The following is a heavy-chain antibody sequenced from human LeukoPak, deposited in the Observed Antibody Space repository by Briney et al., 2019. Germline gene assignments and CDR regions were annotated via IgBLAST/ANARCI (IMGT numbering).Heavy chain of an antibody. D-gene: IGHD4-17*01. J-gene: IGHJ4*02. V-gene: IGHV3-21*01. CDR1: GSTFSGYS. CDR3: ARSGDYAEGFDS. Sequence: GGSLRLSCAASGSTFSGYSMNWVRQAPGKGLEWVSCITSSSNLIYYEDSVKGRFSMSRDNAKNSLYLQMNSLRAEDTAVYYCARSGDYAEGFDSWGQGTLVTVSS. CDR2: ITSSSNLI.